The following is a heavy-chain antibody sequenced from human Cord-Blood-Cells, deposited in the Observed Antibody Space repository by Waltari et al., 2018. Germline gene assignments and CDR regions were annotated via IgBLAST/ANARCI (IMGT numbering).Heavy chain of an antibody. J-gene: IGHJ4*02. CDR2: ILYDGSNK. D-gene: IGHD6-19*01. V-gene: IGHV3-30*18. Sequence: QVQLVAAGGGVVQPGGSLRISCSASGFNFKRYGLHWVRQAPCKGLEWLSVILYDGSNKYYAGSVKGRFTISRDNSKNTLYLQMNSLRAEDTAVYYCAKGVPVASYWGQGTLVTVSS. CDR3: AKGVPVASY. CDR1: GFNFKRYG.